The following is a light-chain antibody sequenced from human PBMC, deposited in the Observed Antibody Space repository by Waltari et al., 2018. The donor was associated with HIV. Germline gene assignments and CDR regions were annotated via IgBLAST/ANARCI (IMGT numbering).Light chain of an antibody. CDR3: QSHDNKIFYV. CDR1: RGNIASPY. Sequence: NFILTPPHSVSQSPGKTVTISCTPTRGNIASPYVQCYQQRPVSSPTTVIYANNQRPPGVPDRFSGSIDSASNSASLTISGLRTEDEADYYCQSHDNKIFYVFGGGTYVTVL. CDR2: ANN. J-gene: IGLJ1*01. V-gene: IGLV6-57*01.